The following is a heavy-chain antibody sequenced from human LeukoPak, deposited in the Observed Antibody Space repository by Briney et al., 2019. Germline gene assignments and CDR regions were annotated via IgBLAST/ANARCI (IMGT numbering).Heavy chain of an antibody. V-gene: IGHV3-20*04. CDR3: AREHIVVVTAGYMDV. CDR1: GFTFDDYG. CDR2: INWNGGST. D-gene: IGHD2-21*02. J-gene: IGHJ6*03. Sequence: GRSLRLPCAASGFTFDDYGMSWVRQAPGKGLEWVSGINWNGGSTGYADSVKGRFTISRDNAKNSLYLQMNSLRAEDTALYYCAREHIVVVTAGYMDVWGKGTTVTVSS.